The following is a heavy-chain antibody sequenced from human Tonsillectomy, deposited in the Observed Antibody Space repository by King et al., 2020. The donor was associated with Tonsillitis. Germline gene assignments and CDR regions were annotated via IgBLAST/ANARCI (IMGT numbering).Heavy chain of an antibody. CDR2: ISAYNGNT. Sequence: VQLVESGAEVKKPGASVKVSCKASGYTFTSYGISWVRRAPGQGLEWMGWISAYNGNTNYAQTLQGRVTMTTDTSTSTAYMELRSLRSDDTAVYYCARLYSGSYRGAYYYYYMDVWGKGTTVTVSS. J-gene: IGHJ6*03. D-gene: IGHD1-26*01. CDR3: ARLYSGSYRGAYYYYYMDV. CDR1: GYTFTSYG. V-gene: IGHV1-18*01.